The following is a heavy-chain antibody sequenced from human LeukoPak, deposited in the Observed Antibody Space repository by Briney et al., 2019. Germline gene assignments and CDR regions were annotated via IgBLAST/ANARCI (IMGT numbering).Heavy chain of an antibody. CDR3: ARVFYDFWSGLMDV. D-gene: IGHD3-3*01. J-gene: IGHJ6*03. V-gene: IGHV3-48*01. CDR2: ISSSSSTI. CDR1: GFTFSSYG. Sequence: PGGSLRLSCAASGFTFSSYGMHWVRQAPGKGLEWVSYISSSSSTIYYADSVKGRFTISRDNAKNSLYLQMNSLRAEDTAVYYCARVFYDFWSGLMDVWGKGTTVTVSS.